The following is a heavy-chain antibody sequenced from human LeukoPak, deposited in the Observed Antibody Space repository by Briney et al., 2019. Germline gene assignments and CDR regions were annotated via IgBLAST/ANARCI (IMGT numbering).Heavy chain of an antibody. J-gene: IGHJ4*02. Sequence: GGSLRLSCAASGFTFSAYSMNWVRQAPGKGLEWVSTISGSGGSTYYADSVKGRFTISRDNSKNTLYLQVNSLRAEDTAKYYCAKVPRSLDYYDSTVYYLDYWGQGTLVTVSS. CDR2: ISGSGGST. CDR3: AKVPRSLDYYDSTVYYLDY. D-gene: IGHD3-22*01. V-gene: IGHV3-23*01. CDR1: GFTFSAYS.